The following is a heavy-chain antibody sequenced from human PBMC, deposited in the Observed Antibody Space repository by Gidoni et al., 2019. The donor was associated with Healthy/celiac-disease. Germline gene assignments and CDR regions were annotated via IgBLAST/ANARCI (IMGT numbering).Heavy chain of an antibody. CDR2: IMGSGGST. Sequence: EVQLSESGGGLVQPGGSLRLSCAASGFTFSSYAMSWVRQAPGKGLEWVSAIMGSGGSTYYADSVKGRFTISRDNSKNTLYLQMNSLRAEDTAVYYCAKRHGYDSSGYSDYWGQGTLVTVSS. CDR3: AKRHGYDSSGYSDY. V-gene: IGHV3-23*01. CDR1: GFTFSSYA. J-gene: IGHJ4*02. D-gene: IGHD3-22*01.